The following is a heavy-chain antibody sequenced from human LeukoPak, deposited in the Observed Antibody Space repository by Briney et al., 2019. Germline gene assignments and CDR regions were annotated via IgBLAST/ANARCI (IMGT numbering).Heavy chain of an antibody. CDR3: ARDSLRFLEWLSPSYGMDV. V-gene: IGHV1-8*01. J-gene: IGHJ6*02. D-gene: IGHD3-3*01. CDR1: GYTFTSYD. Sequence: ASVKVSCKASGYTFTSYDINWVRQATGQGLEWMGWMNPNSGNTGYAQKFQGRVTMTRNTSISTAYMELNSLRSEDTAVYYCARDSLRFLEWLSPSYGMDVWGQGTTVTVSS. CDR2: MNPNSGNT.